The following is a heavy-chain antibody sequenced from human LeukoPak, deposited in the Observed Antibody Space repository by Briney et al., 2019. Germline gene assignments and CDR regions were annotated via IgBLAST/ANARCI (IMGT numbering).Heavy chain of an antibody. V-gene: IGHV3-30*03. Sequence: PGRSLRLSSAASGFPFSNHGMHWVRQAPGKGLEWVAVISYDGRNKYYADSVKGRFTVSRDNAKNTMYLQMNSLRVEDTAVYYCARGGLSAAPDYWGQGTLVTVSS. CDR3: ARGGLSAAPDY. CDR2: ISYDGRNK. CDR1: GFPFSNHG. J-gene: IGHJ4*02. D-gene: IGHD2-2*01.